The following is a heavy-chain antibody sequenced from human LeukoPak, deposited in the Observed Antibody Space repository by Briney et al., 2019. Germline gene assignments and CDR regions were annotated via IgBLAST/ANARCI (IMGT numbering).Heavy chain of an antibody. CDR3: ARLYSSSWYPSHSKGMDV. CDR1: GYTFTSYD. J-gene: IGHJ6*02. D-gene: IGHD6-13*01. CDR2: MNPNSGNT. V-gene: IGHV1-8*01. Sequence: VASVKVSCKASGYTFTSYDINWVRQATGQGLEWMGWMNPNSGNTGYAQKFQGRVTMTRDTSISTAYMELSRLRSDDTAVYYCARLYSSSWYPSHSKGMDVWGQGTTVTVSS.